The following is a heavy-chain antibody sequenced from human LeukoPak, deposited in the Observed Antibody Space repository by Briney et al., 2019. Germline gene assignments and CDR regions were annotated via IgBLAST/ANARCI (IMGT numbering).Heavy chain of an antibody. CDR2: IYSDNT. CDR3: ARRIQLWSNFDY. V-gene: IGHV3-53*01. CDR1: GFTVSSNS. D-gene: IGHD5-18*01. J-gene: IGHJ4*02. Sequence: GGSLRLSCTVSGFTVSSNSMSWVRQAPGKGLEWVSFIYSDNTHYSDSVKGRFTISRDNSKNTLYLQMNSLRAEDTAVYYCARRIQLWSNFDYWGQGTLVTVSS.